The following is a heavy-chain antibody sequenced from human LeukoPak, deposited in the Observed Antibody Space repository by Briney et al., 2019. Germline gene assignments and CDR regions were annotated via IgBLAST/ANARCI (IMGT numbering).Heavy chain of an antibody. Sequence: PGGSLRLSCAASGFTFSSYSMNWVRQAPGKGLEWVSSISSSSSYIYYADSVKGRFTISRDNAKNSLYLQMNSLRAEDTAVYYCARVVVPAAVYYYYYYMDVWGKGTTVTVSS. V-gene: IGHV3-21*01. CDR1: GFTFSSYS. CDR3: ARVVVPAAVYYYYYYMDV. J-gene: IGHJ6*03. D-gene: IGHD2-2*01. CDR2: ISSSSSYI.